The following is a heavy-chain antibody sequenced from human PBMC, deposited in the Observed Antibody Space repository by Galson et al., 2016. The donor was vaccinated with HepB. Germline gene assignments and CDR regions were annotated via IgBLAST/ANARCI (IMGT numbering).Heavy chain of an antibody. V-gene: IGHV4-4*02. J-gene: IGHJ4*02. CDR2: IYHSGST. CDR3: ARDPVFGD. Sequence: TLSLTCTVSGGSISNSNWWSWVRQPPGKGLEWIGDIYHSGSTNYNPSLTSRVTISVDQSKNQFSLNLISVTAADTAVYYCARDPVFGDWGQGTLVTVSS. CDR1: GGSISNSNW.